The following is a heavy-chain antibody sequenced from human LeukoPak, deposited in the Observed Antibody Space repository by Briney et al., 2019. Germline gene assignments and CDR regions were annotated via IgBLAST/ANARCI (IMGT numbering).Heavy chain of an antibody. D-gene: IGHD6-19*01. CDR2: SRDKPNSYSP. J-gene: IGHJ4*02. CDR1: AFTFSDHY. Sequence: GGSLRLSCEAAAFTFSDHYIDWVRQAPGKGLEWVGRSRDKPNSYSPEYAASVKGRFTIIRDDSKDSLYLQMNNLRTEDTAVYYCARGVRYSSAWAFDYWGQGTLVTVSS. V-gene: IGHV3-72*01. CDR3: ARGVRYSSAWAFDY.